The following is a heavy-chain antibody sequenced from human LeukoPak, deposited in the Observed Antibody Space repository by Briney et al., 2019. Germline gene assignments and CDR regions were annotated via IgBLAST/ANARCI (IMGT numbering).Heavy chain of an antibody. CDR1: GGSISSYY. CDR3: ARASRGFGELYRPYNWFDP. CDR2: IYYSGST. Sequence: SETLSPTCPVSGGSISSYYWSWIRQPPGKGLEWIGYIYYSGSTNYNPSLKSRVTISVDTSKNQFSLKLSSVTAADTAVYYCARASRGFGELYRPYNWFDPWGQGTLVTVSS. D-gene: IGHD3-10*01. J-gene: IGHJ5*02. V-gene: IGHV4-59*01.